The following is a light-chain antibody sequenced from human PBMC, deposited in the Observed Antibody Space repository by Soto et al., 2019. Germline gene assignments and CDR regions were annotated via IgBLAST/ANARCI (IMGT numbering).Light chain of an antibody. J-gene: IGKJ4*01. CDR2: GAS. CDR3: QQYNSWPLT. Sequence: EIVMTQSPATLSMSPGERATLSCRASQSISTKVAWYQQKPGQAPRLLIYGASTRATGVPARFSGSGSGTEFPLSLSSLQSEHFAVYYCQQYNSWPLTFGGGNKVELK. V-gene: IGKV3-15*01. CDR1: QSISTK.